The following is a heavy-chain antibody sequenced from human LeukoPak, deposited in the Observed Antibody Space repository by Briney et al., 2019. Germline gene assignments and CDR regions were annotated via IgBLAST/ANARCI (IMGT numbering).Heavy chain of an antibody. D-gene: IGHD6-13*01. J-gene: IGHJ4*02. V-gene: IGHV3-11*01. Sequence: GSLRLSCAASGFPFRDYYMTWIRQAPGKGLEWISYISRSGDSLYYADSVEGRFTISRDNAKNSLFLEMNSLRADDTAVYYCAKKGLAATDNFDYWGQGTLVTVSS. CDR1: GFPFRDYY. CDR3: AKKGLAATDNFDY. CDR2: ISRSGDSL.